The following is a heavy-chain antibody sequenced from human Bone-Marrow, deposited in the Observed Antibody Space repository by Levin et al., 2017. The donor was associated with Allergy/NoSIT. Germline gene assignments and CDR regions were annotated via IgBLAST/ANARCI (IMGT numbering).Heavy chain of an antibody. Sequence: GGSLRLSCEGSGFTFSSYSLHWVRQAPGKGLEWVSSINSGSSFINYGDSVEGRFTASRDNSKNLLYLQMNNLILDDTAVYYCARNRAGDRRTYWGQGTLVTVSS. CDR3: ARNRAGDRRTY. V-gene: IGHV3-21*01. J-gene: IGHJ4*02. CDR2: INSGSSFI. D-gene: IGHD2-21*01. CDR1: GFTFSSYS.